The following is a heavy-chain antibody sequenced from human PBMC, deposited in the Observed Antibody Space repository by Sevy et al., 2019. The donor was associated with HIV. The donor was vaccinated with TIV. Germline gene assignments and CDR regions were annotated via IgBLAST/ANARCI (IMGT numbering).Heavy chain of an antibody. J-gene: IGHJ3*02. CDR3: ARAVPATDAFDI. D-gene: IGHD6-19*01. Sequence: GGSLRLSCAASGFTFSSYPMHWVRQAPGKGLEWVSSISGLSNYIYYADSVKGRFSISRDNSKNSVYLQMNSVRGEDTAVFYCARAVPATDAFDIWGQGTLVTVSS. CDR1: GFTFSSYP. CDR2: ISGLSNYI. V-gene: IGHV3-21*01.